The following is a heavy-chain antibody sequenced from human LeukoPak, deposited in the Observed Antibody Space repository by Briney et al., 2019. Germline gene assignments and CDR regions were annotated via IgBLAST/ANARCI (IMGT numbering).Heavy chain of an antibody. CDR3: AKDLYSGSYSVFDY. CDR1: GFTFSDYD. CDR2: ISWNSGSI. D-gene: IGHD1-26*01. J-gene: IGHJ4*02. Sequence: GGSLRLSCAASGFTFSDYDMHWVRQAPGKGLEWVSGISWNSGSIGYADSVKGRFTISRDNAKNSLYLQMNSLRAEDTALYYCAKDLYSGSYSVFDYWGQGTLVTVSS. V-gene: IGHV3-9*01.